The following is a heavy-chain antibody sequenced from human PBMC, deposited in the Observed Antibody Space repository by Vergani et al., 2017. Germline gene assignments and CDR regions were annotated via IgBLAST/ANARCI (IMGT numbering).Heavy chain of an antibody. Sequence: VQLVESAGGVVQPGGSLRLSCAASGFTFSSYAMSWVRQAPGKGLEWVSAISGSGGSTYYADSVKGRFTISRDNSKNTLYLQMNSLRAEDTAVFYCAKESGPGIAVAGTLYWGQGTLVTVSS. CDR2: ISGSGGST. CDR1: GFTFSSYA. D-gene: IGHD6-19*01. J-gene: IGHJ4*02. V-gene: IGHV3-23*04. CDR3: AKESGPGIAVAGTLY.